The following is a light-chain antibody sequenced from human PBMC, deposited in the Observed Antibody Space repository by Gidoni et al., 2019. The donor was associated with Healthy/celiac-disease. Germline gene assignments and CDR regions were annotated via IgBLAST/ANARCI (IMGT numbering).Light chain of an antibody. CDR3: MIWHSSAWL. CDR1: SGINVGTYR. J-gene: IGLJ3*02. V-gene: IGLV5-45*01. CDR2: YKSDSDK. Sequence: QAVLTQPASISASPGASASLTCTLRSGINVGTYRIYWYQQKPGSPPKYLLRYKSDSDKQQGSGVPSRFSGSKDASANAGILLISGLQSEDEADYYCMIWHSSAWLFCGGTKLPVL.